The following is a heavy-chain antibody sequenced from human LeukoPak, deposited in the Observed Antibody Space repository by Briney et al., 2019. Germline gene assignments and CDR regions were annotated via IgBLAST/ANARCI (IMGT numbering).Heavy chain of an antibody. CDR2: ISGSGGST. J-gene: IGHJ4*02. Sequence: GGSLRLSCAASGFSFGSYVMTWVRQAPGKGLEWVSGISGSGGSTDYTDSVKGRFTISRDNSKNMLYLRMDSLRVEDTAIYYCARSSSVRDFDYWGQGTPVTVSS. V-gene: IGHV3-23*01. D-gene: IGHD6-6*01. CDR3: ARSSSVRDFDY. CDR1: GFSFGSYV.